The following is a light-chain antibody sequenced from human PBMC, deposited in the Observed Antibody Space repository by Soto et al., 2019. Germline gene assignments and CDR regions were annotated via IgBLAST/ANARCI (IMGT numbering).Light chain of an antibody. V-gene: IGKV3-11*01. Sequence: ELVMTQSPATLSVSPGEGATLSCRASQSVSSNLAWYQQKPGQAPRLLIYGASNRATGIPARFSGSGSGTDFTLTISSLEPEDFAVYYCQQRSNWPGTFGQGTKVDIK. CDR3: QQRSNWPGT. J-gene: IGKJ1*01. CDR1: QSVSSN. CDR2: GAS.